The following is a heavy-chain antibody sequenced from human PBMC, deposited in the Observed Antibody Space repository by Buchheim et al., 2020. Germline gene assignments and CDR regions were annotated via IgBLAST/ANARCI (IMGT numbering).Heavy chain of an antibody. Sequence: EVQLVESGGGLVQPGGSLRLSCTASGFTFSSHWMSWVRQAPGKGLEWVANINQGGSEKHYVDSVKGRFTISRDNAKNSMYLQMDSLRAEDTALYYCARDHRTPALVYDYWGQVTL. CDR1: GFTFSSHW. J-gene: IGHJ4*02. CDR3: ARDHRTPALVYDY. V-gene: IGHV3-7*01. CDR2: INQGGSEK. D-gene: IGHD6-13*01.